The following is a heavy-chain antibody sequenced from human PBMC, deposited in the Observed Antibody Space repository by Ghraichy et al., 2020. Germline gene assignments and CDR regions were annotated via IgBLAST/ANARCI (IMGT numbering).Heavy chain of an antibody. D-gene: IGHD3-3*01. J-gene: IGHJ6*03. CDR1: GFTFRSYA. CDR2: TGGSGGST. V-gene: IGHV3-23*01. Sequence: GGSLRLSCEASGFTFRSYAMSWVRQAPGKGLEWVSGTGGSGGSTYYADSVKGRFTISRDNSKTTLYLQMNSLRAEDTAVYYCANSESVTIFGGNFDYYMDVWGEGTTVTVSS. CDR3: ANSESVTIFGGNFDYYMDV.